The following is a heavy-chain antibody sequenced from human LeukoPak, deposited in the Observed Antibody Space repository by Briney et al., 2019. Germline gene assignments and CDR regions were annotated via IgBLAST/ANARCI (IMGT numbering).Heavy chain of an antibody. CDR2: ISSSSAI. D-gene: IGHD5/OR15-5a*01. V-gene: IGHV3-48*04. CDR3: ARDRFFILRSGYYYGMDV. J-gene: IGHJ6*02. Sequence: GGSLRLSCAASGFTFSSYSMNWVRQAPGKGLEWVSYISSSSAIYYADSVKGRFTISRDNAKNSLYLQMNSLRAEDTAVYYCARDRFFILRSGYYYGMDVWGQGTTVTVSS. CDR1: GFTFSSYS.